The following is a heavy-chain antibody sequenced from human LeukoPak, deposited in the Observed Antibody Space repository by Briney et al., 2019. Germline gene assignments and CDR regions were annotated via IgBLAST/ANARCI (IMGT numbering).Heavy chain of an antibody. CDR3: AKAASSSWPSYYYGMDV. D-gene: IGHD6-13*01. CDR2: ISTSGSIT. Sequence: GGSLRLSCAASGFTFSSYAMSWVRQAPGKGLEWVSAISTSGSITYYADSVKGRFTISKDNSKNTVYLQMSSLRVDDTAVYYCAKAASSSWPSYYYGMDVWGQGTTVTVSS. J-gene: IGHJ6*02. V-gene: IGHV3-23*01. CDR1: GFTFSSYA.